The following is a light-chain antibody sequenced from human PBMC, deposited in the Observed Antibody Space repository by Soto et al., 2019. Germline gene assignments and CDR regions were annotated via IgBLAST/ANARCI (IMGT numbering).Light chain of an antibody. CDR1: SSDVGAYNS. V-gene: IGLV2-11*01. J-gene: IGLJ1*01. CDR2: DVS. Sequence: QSALTQPRSVSGSPGQSVTISCTGTSSDVGAYNSVSWYQQHPGKAPKLMIYDVSKRPSGVPDRFSGSKSGNTASLTISGLQAEDEADYYCCSYAGNYLCVFGTGTKLTVL. CDR3: CSYAGNYLCV.